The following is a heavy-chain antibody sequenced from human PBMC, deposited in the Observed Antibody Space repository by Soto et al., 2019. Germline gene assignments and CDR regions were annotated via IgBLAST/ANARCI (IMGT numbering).Heavy chain of an antibody. V-gene: IGHV4-61*01. Sequence: LSLTCPVSGRSFKSGSYYWSWVRQQPGKGLAWIGYVYYTGRTSYSPSLKRRATISADTSQNPFSLILTSVPAADTAVYYCARDYDYFGHWGQVSLVTVSS. CDR2: VYYTGRT. CDR3: ARDYDYFGH. D-gene: IGHD3-16*01. J-gene: IGHJ4*02. CDR1: GRSFKSGSYY.